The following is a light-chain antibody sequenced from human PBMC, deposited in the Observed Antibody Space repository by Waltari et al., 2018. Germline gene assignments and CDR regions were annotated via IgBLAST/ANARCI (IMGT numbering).Light chain of an antibody. J-gene: IGLJ3*02. CDR1: SSAVGGYIL. CDR3: CSYVRNVTWV. Sequence: QSALLQPAPVPGSPGQSVTLSCIATSSAVGGYILVSWYQQHPGKAPKLMIYEDSTRPAGVSNRLFGLKTGNTASLTISGLQAEDEADYYCCSYVRNVTWVFGGGTKLTVL. V-gene: IGLV2-23*01. CDR2: EDS.